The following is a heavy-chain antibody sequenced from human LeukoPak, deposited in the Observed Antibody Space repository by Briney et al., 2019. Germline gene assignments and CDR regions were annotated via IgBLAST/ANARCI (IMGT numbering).Heavy chain of an antibody. CDR2: ISSSGSTI. CDR1: GFTFSSYE. V-gene: IGHV3-48*03. J-gene: IGHJ4*02. Sequence: GGSLRLSCAASGFTFSSYEMNWVRQAPGKGLEWVSYISSSGSTIYYADSVKGRFTISRDNDKNSLYLQMNSLRAEDTAVYYCARGGSYYDSSGYFDYWGQGTLVTVSS. D-gene: IGHD3-22*01. CDR3: ARGGSYYDSSGYFDY.